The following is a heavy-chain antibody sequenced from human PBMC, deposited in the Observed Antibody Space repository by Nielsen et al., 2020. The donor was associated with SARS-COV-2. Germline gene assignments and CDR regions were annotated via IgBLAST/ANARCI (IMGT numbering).Heavy chain of an antibody. CDR3: ARAVSSSWYFFDY. Sequence: SVKVSCKASGGTFSSYAISWVRQAPGQGLEWMGRIIPILGIANYAQKFRGRVTITADKSTSTAYMELSSLRSEDTAVYYCARAVSSSWYFFDYWGQGTLVTVSS. CDR2: IIPILGIA. V-gene: IGHV1-69*04. J-gene: IGHJ4*02. CDR1: GGTFSSYA. D-gene: IGHD6-13*01.